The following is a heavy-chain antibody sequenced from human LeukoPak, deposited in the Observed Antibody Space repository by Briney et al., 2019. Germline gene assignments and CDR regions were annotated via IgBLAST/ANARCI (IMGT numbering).Heavy chain of an antibody. CDR2: INHSGST. Sequence: SETLSLTCAVYGGSFSGYYWSWIRQPPGKGLEWIGEINHSGSTNYNPSLKSRVTMSVDTSKNQFSLKLTSVTAADTAVYYCAREAGSYDSSGYYSLYYSFDYWGQGTLVTVSS. D-gene: IGHD3-22*01. CDR3: AREAGSYDSSGYYSLYYSFDY. V-gene: IGHV4-34*01. CDR1: GGSFSGYY. J-gene: IGHJ4*02.